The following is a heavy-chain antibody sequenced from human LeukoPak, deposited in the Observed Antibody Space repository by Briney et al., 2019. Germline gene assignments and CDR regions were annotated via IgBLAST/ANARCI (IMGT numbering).Heavy chain of an antibody. J-gene: IGHJ4*02. Sequence: GGSLRLSCAASGFTLSGDYMSWVRQAPGKGLEWVSVIFGAGTTYYADSVKGRFTISRDNSKNTLFLQMNSLRAEDTAVYYCARAVGPYDYWGQGTLVTVSS. CDR1: GFTLSGDY. CDR3: ARAVGPYDY. CDR2: IFGAGTT. D-gene: IGHD3-16*01. V-gene: IGHV3-53*01.